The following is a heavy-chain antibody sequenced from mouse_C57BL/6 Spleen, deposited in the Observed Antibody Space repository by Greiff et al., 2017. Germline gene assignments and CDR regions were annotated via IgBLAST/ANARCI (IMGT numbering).Heavy chain of an antibody. CDR1: GYTFTDHT. CDR2: IYPRDGST. D-gene: IGHD2-2*01. J-gene: IGHJ3*01. CDR3: ARGSYYGYDWFAY. V-gene: IGHV1-78*01. Sequence: QVQLQQSDAELVKPGASVKISCKVSGYTFTDHTIHWMKQRPEQGLAWIGYIYPRDGSTKYNEKFKGKATLTADKSSSTAYMQLNSLTSEDSAVXFCARGSYYGYDWFAYWGQGTLVTVSA.